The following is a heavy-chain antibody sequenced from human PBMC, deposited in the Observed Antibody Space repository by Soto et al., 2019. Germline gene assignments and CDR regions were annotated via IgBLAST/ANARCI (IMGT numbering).Heavy chain of an antibody. Sequence: QEQLVQSGAAVKEPGASVKVSCKASGYTFINYYIHWVRQAPGQGLEWMAIINPMGGSTNYAQEFQGRVTRTSEPSRRTVYIVFGRLGFEDTALFYCARDLGAGYLWGQGTLVTLSS. CDR2: INPMGGST. CDR3: ARDLGAGYL. CDR1: GYTFINYY. J-gene: IGHJ5*02. D-gene: IGHD1-26*01. V-gene: IGHV1-46*01.